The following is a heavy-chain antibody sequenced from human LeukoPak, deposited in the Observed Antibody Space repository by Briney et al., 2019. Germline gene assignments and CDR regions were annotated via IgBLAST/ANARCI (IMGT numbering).Heavy chain of an antibody. CDR1: GGSFSGYY. CDR3: AARGFWDFDY. D-gene: IGHD3-10*01. CDR2: INHSRST. Sequence: PSETLSLTCAVYGGSFSGYYWSWIRQPPGKGLEWIGEINHSRSTNYNPSLKSRVTISVDTPKNQFSLKLSSVTAADTAVYYCAARGFWDFDYWGQGTLVTVSS. J-gene: IGHJ4*02. V-gene: IGHV4-34*01.